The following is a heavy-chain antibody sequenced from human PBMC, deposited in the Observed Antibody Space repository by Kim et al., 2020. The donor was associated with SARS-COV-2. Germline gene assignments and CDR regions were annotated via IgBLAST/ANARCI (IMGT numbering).Heavy chain of an antibody. V-gene: IGHV4-59*13. Sequence: SETLSLTCTVSGGSISSYYWSWIRQPPGKGLEWIGYIYYSGSTNYNPSLKSRVTISVDTSKNQFSLKLSSVTAADTAVYYCARAGYYYGMDVWGQGTTVTVSS. J-gene: IGHJ6*02. CDR1: GGSISSYY. CDR3: ARAGYYYGMDV. CDR2: IYYSGST.